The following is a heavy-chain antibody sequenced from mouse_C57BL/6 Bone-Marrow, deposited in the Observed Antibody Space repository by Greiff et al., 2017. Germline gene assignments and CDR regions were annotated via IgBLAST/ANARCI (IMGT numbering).Heavy chain of an antibody. CDR3: AGGLAWFAY. V-gene: IGHV1-69*01. CDR1: GYTFTSYW. CDR2: IDPSDSYT. Sequence: QVQLQQSGAELVMPGASVKLSCKASGYTFTSYWMHWVKQRPGQGLEWIGEIDPSDSYTTYNQKFKGKSTLTVDKSSSTAYMQLSSLSSEDSAVYYCAGGLAWFAYWGQGTLVTVSA. J-gene: IGHJ3*01. D-gene: IGHD3-1*01.